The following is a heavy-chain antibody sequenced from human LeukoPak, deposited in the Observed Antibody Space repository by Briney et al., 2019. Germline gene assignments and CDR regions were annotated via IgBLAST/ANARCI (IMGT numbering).Heavy chain of an antibody. Sequence: SETLSLTCTVSGGSISSYYWSWIRQPPGKGLEWIGYIYYSGSTNYNPSLKSRVTISVDTSKNQFSLKLSSVTAADTAVYYCARIGSSWQRDPDYYYYMDVWGKGTTVTISS. CDR1: GGSISSYY. D-gene: IGHD6-13*01. V-gene: IGHV4-59*01. CDR2: IYYSGST. CDR3: ARIGSSWQRDPDYYYYMDV. J-gene: IGHJ6*03.